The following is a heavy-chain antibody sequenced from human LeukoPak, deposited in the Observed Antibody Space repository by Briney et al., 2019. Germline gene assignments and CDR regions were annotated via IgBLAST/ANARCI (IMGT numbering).Heavy chain of an antibody. J-gene: IGHJ6*02. CDR1: GGSISSGGYY. D-gene: IGHD3-10*01. Sequence: ASQTLSLTCTVSGGSISSGGYYWSWIRQHPGKGLEWIGYIYYSGSTYYNPSLKSRVTISVDTSKNQFSLKLSSVTAADTAVYYCARGAHYYYGSGSYYNNRGRYYYYGMDVWGQGTTVTVSS. V-gene: IGHV4-31*03. CDR2: IYYSGST. CDR3: ARGAHYYYGSGSYYNNRGRYYYYGMDV.